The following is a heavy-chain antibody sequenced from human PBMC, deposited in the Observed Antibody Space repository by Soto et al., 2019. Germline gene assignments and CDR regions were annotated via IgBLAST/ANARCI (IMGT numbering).Heavy chain of an antibody. CDR3: ARHFPYGMDV. CDR2: IYYSGST. V-gene: IGHV4-59*08. Sequence: QVQLQESGPGLVKPSETLSLTCTVSGGAISSYYWSWIRQPPGKGLEWIGYIYYSGSTNYNPSLKRRVTISVDTSKNQFSLKLSSVTAADTAVYYCARHFPYGMDVWGQGTTVTVSS. J-gene: IGHJ6*02. CDR1: GGAISSYY.